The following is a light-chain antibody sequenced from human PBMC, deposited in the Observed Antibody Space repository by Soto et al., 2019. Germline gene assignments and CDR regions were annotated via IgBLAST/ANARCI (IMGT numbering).Light chain of an antibody. Sequence: QSVLTQPPSASGTPGQRVTVSCSGSSSNIGSNYVYWYQHLPGTAPKLLVYRNNQRPSGVPDRFSGSMSDTSASLAISGLRSEDEADYYCATWDDSLSGYVFGTGTKLTAL. J-gene: IGLJ1*01. CDR1: SSNIGSNY. V-gene: IGLV1-47*01. CDR3: ATWDDSLSGYV. CDR2: RNN.